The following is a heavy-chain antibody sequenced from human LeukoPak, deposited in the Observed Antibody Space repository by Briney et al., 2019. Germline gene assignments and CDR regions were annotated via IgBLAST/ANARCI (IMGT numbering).Heavy chain of an antibody. J-gene: IGHJ2*01. CDR2: IYYSGST. CDR1: GGSISSSSYY. CDR3: ARRGSITMIVVAPGYFDL. V-gene: IGHV4-39*07. D-gene: IGHD3-22*01. Sequence: SETLSLTCTVSGGSISSSSYYWGWIRQPPGRGLEWIGSIYYSGSTYYNPSLKSRVTISVDTSKNQFSLKLSSVTAADTAVYYCARRGSITMIVVAPGYFDLWGCGTLVTVSS.